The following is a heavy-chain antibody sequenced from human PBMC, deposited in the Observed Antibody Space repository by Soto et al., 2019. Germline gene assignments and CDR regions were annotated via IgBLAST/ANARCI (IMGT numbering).Heavy chain of an antibody. CDR1: GFTFSDYY. Sequence: GGSLRLSCAASGFTFSDYYMSWIRQAPGKGLEWVSYISSSGSTIYYADSVKGRFTISRDNAKNSLYLQMNSLRAEDTAVYYCARDFSGYDLKDYFDYWGQGTLVTVSS. V-gene: IGHV3-11*01. J-gene: IGHJ4*02. CDR3: ARDFSGYDLKDYFDY. CDR2: ISSSGSTI. D-gene: IGHD5-12*01.